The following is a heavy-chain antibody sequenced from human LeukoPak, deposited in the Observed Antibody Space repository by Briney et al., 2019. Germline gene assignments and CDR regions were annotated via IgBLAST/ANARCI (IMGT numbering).Heavy chain of an antibody. V-gene: IGHV4-59*01. D-gene: IGHD4-23*01. CDR1: GGSISSSY. CDR2: IYYSGIT. CDR3: ARLVRGYYYYYYGMDV. J-gene: IGHJ6*02. Sequence: SETLSLTCTVSGGSISSSYWSWIRQPPGKGLEWIGYIYYSGITNYNPSLKTRVTISVDTSKNQFSLKLSSVTAADTAVYYCARLVRGYYYYYYGMDVWGQGTTVTVSS.